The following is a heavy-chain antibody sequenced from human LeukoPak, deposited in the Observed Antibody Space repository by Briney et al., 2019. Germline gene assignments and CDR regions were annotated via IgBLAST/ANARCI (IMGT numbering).Heavy chain of an antibody. CDR3: ARVDCTGGSCFSGFDH. Sequence: GGSLRLSCAASGFIFSNYWMSWVRQAPGKGPEWVANLKPDGSDKYYVDSVKGRFTISRDNAKNSLYLQMDYLRAEDTALYYCARVDCTGGSCFSGFDHWGQGTLVTVYS. V-gene: IGHV3-7*01. CDR1: GFIFSNYW. J-gene: IGHJ4*02. D-gene: IGHD2-15*01. CDR2: LKPDGSDK.